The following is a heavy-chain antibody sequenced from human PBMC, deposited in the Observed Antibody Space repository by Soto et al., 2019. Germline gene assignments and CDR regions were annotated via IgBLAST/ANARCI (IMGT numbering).Heavy chain of an antibody. V-gene: IGHV1-18*01. D-gene: IGHD3-3*01. CDR2: ISAYNGNT. CDR1: GYTFTSYG. CDR3: ARVRTIFGVVYNWFDP. Sequence: GASVKVSCKASGYTFTSYGISWVRQAPGQGLEWMGWISAYNGNTNYAQKLQGRVTMTTDTSTSTAYMELRSLRSDDTAVYYCARVRTIFGVVYNWFDPWGQGTLVTVSS. J-gene: IGHJ5*02.